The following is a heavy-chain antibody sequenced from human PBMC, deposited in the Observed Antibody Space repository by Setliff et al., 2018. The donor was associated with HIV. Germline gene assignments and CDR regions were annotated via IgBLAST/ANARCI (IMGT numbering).Heavy chain of an antibody. Sequence: SLTCTVSGGSISSYYWSWIRQPPGKGLEWIGYIYYSGSTNYNPSLKSRVTISVDTSKNQFSLKLSSVTAADTAVYYCARDRSSGRGYYYYYYMDVWGKGTTVTVSS. CDR1: GGSISSYY. D-gene: IGHD6-19*01. CDR3: ARDRSSGRGYYYYYYMDV. V-gene: IGHV4-59*01. CDR2: IYYSGST. J-gene: IGHJ6*03.